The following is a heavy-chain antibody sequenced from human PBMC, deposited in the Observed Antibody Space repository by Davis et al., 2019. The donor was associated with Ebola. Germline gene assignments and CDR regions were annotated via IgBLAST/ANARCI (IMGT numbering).Heavy chain of an antibody. D-gene: IGHD3-3*01. CDR2: INPNSGGT. Sequence: ASVKVSCKASGYTFTSYGINWVRQAPGQGLEWMGRINPNSGGTNYAQKLQGRVTMTTDTSTSTAYMELRSLRSDDTAVYYCARVSYDFWSGFDYWGQGALVTVSS. CDR1: GYTFTSYG. J-gene: IGHJ4*02. CDR3: ARVSYDFWSGFDY. V-gene: IGHV1-18*01.